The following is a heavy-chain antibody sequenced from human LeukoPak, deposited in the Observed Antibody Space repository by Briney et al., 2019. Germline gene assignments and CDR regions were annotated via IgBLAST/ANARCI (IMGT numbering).Heavy chain of an antibody. V-gene: IGHV3-48*01. CDR1: GFTFSGYS. CDR3: ARSRATYAFDI. D-gene: IGHD5-12*01. Sequence: PGGSLRLSCTASGFTFSGYSMNWVRQAPGKGLEWVSYISSSGSTIYYADSVKGQFTISRDNAMNSLYPQMNSLRAEDTAVYYCARSRATYAFDIWGQGTMVTVSS. J-gene: IGHJ3*02. CDR2: ISSSGSTI.